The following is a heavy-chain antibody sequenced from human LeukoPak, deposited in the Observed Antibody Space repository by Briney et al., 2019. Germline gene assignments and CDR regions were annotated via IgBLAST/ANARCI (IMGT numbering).Heavy chain of an antibody. Sequence: GESLKISCKGSGYSFTSYWIGWVRQMPGKGLEWMGIIYPGDSDTRYSPSFQGQVTISADKSISTAYLQWSSLKASDTAMYYCARHQGSITMVRGVLDYWGQGTLVTVSS. V-gene: IGHV5-51*01. CDR1: GYSFTSYW. D-gene: IGHD3-10*01. J-gene: IGHJ4*02. CDR2: IYPGDSDT. CDR3: ARHQGSITMVRGVLDY.